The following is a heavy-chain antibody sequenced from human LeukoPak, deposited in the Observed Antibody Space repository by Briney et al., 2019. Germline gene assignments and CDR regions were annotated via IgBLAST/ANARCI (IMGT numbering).Heavy chain of an antibody. CDR2: IYNSGST. V-gene: IGHV4-61*02. Sequence: SETLSLTCSVSGGSTSSGSYYWSWIRQPAGKGLEWIGRIYNSGSTNYTPSLKSRVTISLDTPKNQFSLKLTSVTAADTAVYYCARTYDSSGYFYDYWGQGTLVTVSS. D-gene: IGHD3-22*01. J-gene: IGHJ4*02. CDR1: GGSTSSGSYY. CDR3: ARTYDSSGYFYDY.